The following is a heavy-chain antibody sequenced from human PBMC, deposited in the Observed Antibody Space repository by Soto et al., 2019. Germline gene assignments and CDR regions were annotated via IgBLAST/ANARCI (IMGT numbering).Heavy chain of an antibody. CDR2: ISGSGGST. D-gene: IGHD2-21*01. J-gene: IGHJ6*02. V-gene: IGHV3-23*01. Sequence: EVQLLESGGGLVQPGGSLRLSCAASGFTFSSYAMSWVRQAPGKGLEWVSAISGSGGSTYYADSVKGRFTISRDNSKNTLYLQMNSLRAEDTAVYYCAKGGEVSYYYYYGMDFWGQGTTVTVSS. CDR1: GFTFSSYA. CDR3: AKGGEVSYYYYYGMDF.